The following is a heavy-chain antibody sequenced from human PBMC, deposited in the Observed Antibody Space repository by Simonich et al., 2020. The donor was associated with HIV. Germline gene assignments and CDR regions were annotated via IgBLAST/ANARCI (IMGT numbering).Heavy chain of an antibody. CDR2: ISSSDSTR. V-gene: IGHV3-48*03. CDR3: ARVWGGDYSALQY. J-gene: IGHJ1*01. D-gene: IGHD3-16*01. Sequence: EVQLVESGGGLVQPGGSLRLSCAASGFTFSSYEMNWVRQAQGKGLEWVSYISSSDSTRYYADSVKGRFTIARDNAKNSLYLQMNSLRAEDTAVYYCARVWGGDYSALQYWGQGTLVTVSS. CDR1: GFTFSSYE.